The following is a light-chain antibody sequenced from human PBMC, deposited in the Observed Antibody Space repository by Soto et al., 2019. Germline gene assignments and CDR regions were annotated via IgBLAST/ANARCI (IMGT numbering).Light chain of an antibody. CDR2: KAS. CDR1: QSISSW. V-gene: IGKV1-5*03. Sequence: DIQMTQSPSTLSASVGDRVTIICRASQSISSWLAWYQQKGGKAPKLLISKASNLDSGVPSRFSGSGSGTEFTLTISSLQPDDFATYYCQQYNTYSQTFGQGTKGDIK. J-gene: IGKJ1*01. CDR3: QQYNTYSQT.